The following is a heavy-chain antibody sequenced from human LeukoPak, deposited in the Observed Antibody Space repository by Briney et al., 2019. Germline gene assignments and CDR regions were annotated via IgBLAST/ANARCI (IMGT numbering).Heavy chain of an antibody. CDR1: GYTFTSYY. J-gene: IGHJ6*02. D-gene: IGHD3-3*01. V-gene: IGHV1-46*01. Sequence: GASVKVSCKASGYTFTSYYMHWVRQAPGQGLEWMGIINPSGGSTSYAQKFQGRVTMTRDTSTSTVCMELSSLRSEDTAVYYCARGSYYDQGYYYYYGMDVWGQGTTVTVSS. CDR2: INPSGGST. CDR3: ARGSYYDQGYYYYYGMDV.